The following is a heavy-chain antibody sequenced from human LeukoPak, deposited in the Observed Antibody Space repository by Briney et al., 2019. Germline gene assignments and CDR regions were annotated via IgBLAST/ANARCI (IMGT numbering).Heavy chain of an antibody. J-gene: IGHJ6*02. CDR3: ARLPLRSIAVGYYGMDV. D-gene: IGHD6-6*01. Sequence: SVKVSCKASGGTFSSYAISWVRQAPGQGLEWMGGIIPIFGTADYAHKFQGRVTITADGSKNTAYMELRSLRSEDTAVYYCARLPLRSIAVGYYGMDVWGQGTTVTVSS. V-gene: IGHV1-69*13. CDR1: GGTFSSYA. CDR2: IIPIFGTA.